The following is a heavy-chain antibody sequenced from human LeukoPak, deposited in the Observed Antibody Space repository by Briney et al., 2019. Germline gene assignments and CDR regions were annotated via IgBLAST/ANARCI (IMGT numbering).Heavy chain of an antibody. D-gene: IGHD6-6*01. CDR3: ARSDYSSSSGYYFDY. Sequence: GGSLRLSCAASGFTVSSNYMSWVRQAPGKGLEWVSVIYSGGSTYYADSVKGRFTISRDNSKNTLYLQMNSLRAEDTAVYYCARSDYSSSSGYYFDYWGQGTLVTVSS. J-gene: IGHJ4*02. V-gene: IGHV3-53*01. CDR2: IYSGGST. CDR1: GFTVSSNY.